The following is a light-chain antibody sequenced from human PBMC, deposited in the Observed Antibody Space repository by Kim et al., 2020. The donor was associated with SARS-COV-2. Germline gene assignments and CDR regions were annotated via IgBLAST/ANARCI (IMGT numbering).Light chain of an antibody. Sequence: GQSITISCTGTTSDVGAYNYVSWYQQHPGKAPNLMIYDVTKRPSGVSNRFSGSKSGNTASLTISGLQAEDEADYYCSSYTTTSTSVFGGGTQLTV. V-gene: IGLV2-14*04. CDR1: TSDVGAYNY. CDR2: DVT. CDR3: SSYTTTSTSV. J-gene: IGLJ2*01.